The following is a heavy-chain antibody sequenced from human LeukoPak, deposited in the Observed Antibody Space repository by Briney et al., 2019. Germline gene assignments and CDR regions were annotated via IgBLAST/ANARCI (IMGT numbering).Heavy chain of an antibody. CDR2: IKQDGSEK. CDR3: ARDRPRYCSSTSCYDYYYYGMDV. CDR1: GFTFSSYW. J-gene: IGHJ6*02. Sequence: GGSLRLSCAASGFTFSSYWMSWVRQAPGKGLEWVANIKQDGSEKYYVDSVKGRFTNSRDNAKSSLSLQMNSLRAEDTAVYYCARDRPRYCSSTSCYDYYYYGMDVWGQGTTVTVSS. V-gene: IGHV3-7*03. D-gene: IGHD2-2*01.